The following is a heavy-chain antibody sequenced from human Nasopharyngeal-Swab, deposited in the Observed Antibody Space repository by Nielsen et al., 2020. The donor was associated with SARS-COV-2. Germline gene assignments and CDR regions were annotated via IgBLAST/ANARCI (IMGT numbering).Heavy chain of an antibody. V-gene: IGHV3-30*03. D-gene: IGHD2-15*01. J-gene: IGHJ4*02. Sequence: GGSLRLSCAASEFTFSSYGMHWVRQAPGKGLEWVALISYDGNNKYYADSVKGRFTISRDNSKNTLYLQMKSLRAEDTGVYYCASLRADTPDFAYWGQGTLVTVSS. CDR3: ASLRADTPDFAY. CDR2: ISYDGNNK. CDR1: EFTFSSYG.